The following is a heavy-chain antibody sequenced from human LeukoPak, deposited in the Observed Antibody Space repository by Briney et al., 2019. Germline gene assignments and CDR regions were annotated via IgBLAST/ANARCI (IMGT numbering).Heavy chain of an antibody. D-gene: IGHD2-15*01. CDR2: IYSGGST. Sequence: VQPGGSLRLSCAASGFTFSSYTMNWVRQAPGKGLEWVSVIYSGGSTFYADSVKGRFTISRDNSKNTLYLQMNSLRAEDTAVYYCASDSYSPEYFQHWGQGTLVTVSS. J-gene: IGHJ1*01. CDR3: ASDSYSPEYFQH. V-gene: IGHV3-66*01. CDR1: GFTFSSYT.